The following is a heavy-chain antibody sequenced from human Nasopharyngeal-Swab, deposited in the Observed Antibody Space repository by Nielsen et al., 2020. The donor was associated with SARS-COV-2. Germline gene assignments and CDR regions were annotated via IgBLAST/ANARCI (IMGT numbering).Heavy chain of an antibody. CDR1: GFTFSSYW. V-gene: IGHV3-7*01. CDR3: ARIDGVSDFWSGYYSLSYYYYGMDV. D-gene: IGHD3-3*01. CDR2: IKQDGSEK. J-gene: IGHJ6*02. Sequence: GESLKISCAASGFTFSSYWMSWVRQAPGKGLEWVANIKQDGSEKYYVDSVKGRFTISRDNAKNSLYLQMNSLRAEDTAVYYCARIDGVSDFWSGYYSLSYYYYGMDVWGQGTTVTVSS.